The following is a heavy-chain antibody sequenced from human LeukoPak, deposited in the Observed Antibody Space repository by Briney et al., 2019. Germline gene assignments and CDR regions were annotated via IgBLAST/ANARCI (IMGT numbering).Heavy chain of an antibody. CDR3: ARDRQCGGRTSGYYNY. Sequence: ASVKVSCKASGYTFTRYGIRWVRQAPGQGLEWRGWVSAYNGNTNYVQKSHGRGTMTTDTSTSTAYMELRSLRSDDRAVYYCARDRQCGGRTSGYYNYGGQGTLVTVSS. CDR2: VSAYNGNT. D-gene: IGHD3-16*01. V-gene: IGHV1-18*04. CDR1: GYTFTRYG. J-gene: IGHJ4*02.